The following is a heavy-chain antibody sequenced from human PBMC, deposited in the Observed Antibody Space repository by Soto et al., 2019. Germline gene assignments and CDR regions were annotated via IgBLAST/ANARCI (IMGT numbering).Heavy chain of an antibody. Sequence: GGSLRPSCAASGFTFSSYGMHWVRQAPDKGLEWVAVIWYDGSNKYYADSVKGRFTISRDNSKNTLYLQMNSLRAEDTAVYYCARVGVGANANVDYYYYGMDVWGQGTTVTVSS. CDR3: ARVGVGANANVDYYYYGMDV. CDR2: IWYDGSNK. V-gene: IGHV3-33*01. D-gene: IGHD1-26*01. CDR1: GFTFSSYG. J-gene: IGHJ6*02.